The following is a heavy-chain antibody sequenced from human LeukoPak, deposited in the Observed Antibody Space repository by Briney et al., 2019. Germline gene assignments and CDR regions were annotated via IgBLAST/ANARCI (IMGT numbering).Heavy chain of an antibody. Sequence: SVNVSFKSSVGTFSRCAISGVRQAPGQGLDWMGRIIPILGIANYAQKFQGRVTITADKSTSTAYMELSSLRSEDTAVYYCAREPVVPAATYFDYWGQGTLVTVSS. D-gene: IGHD2-2*01. CDR1: VGTFSRCA. J-gene: IGHJ4*02. CDR3: AREPVVPAATYFDY. CDR2: IIPILGIA. V-gene: IGHV1-69*04.